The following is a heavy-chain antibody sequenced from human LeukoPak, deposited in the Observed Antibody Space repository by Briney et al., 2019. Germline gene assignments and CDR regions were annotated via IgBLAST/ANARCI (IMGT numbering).Heavy chain of an antibody. CDR2: IWYDGSNK. D-gene: IGHD3-22*01. CDR3: ARDSEVVVMLPLDH. Sequence: PGRSLRLSCAASGFTFSSYGMHWVRQAPGKGLEWVAVIWYDGSNKYYADSVKGRFTISRDNSKNTLYLQMNSLRAEDTAVYYCARDSEVVVMLPLDHWGQGTLVTVSS. V-gene: IGHV3-33*01. CDR1: GFTFSSYG. J-gene: IGHJ4*02.